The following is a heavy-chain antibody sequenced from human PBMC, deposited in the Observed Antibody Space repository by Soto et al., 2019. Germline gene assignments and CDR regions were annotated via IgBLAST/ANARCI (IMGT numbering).Heavy chain of an antibody. CDR3: AKDRDYSDNWDPLDV. J-gene: IGHJ6*02. V-gene: IGHV3-23*01. Sequence: PGGSLRLSCAASGLTFSNYAMTWVRQAPGKGLEWVSGISASGGSTYYADSVKGRVTISRDNSKNTVYLQMHSLRADDTAVYFCAKDRDYSDNWDPLDVWGQGTTVTVSS. D-gene: IGHD1-1*01. CDR2: ISASGGST. CDR1: GLTFSNYA.